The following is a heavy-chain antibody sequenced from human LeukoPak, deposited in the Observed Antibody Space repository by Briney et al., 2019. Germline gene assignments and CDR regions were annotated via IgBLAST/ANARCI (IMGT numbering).Heavy chain of an antibody. J-gene: IGHJ4*02. D-gene: IGHD6-19*01. CDR3: ATPPEHSSGWSPFDY. V-gene: IGHV1-46*01. Sequence: ASVKVSCKASGYTFTNYYMHWVRQAPGQGLEWMGIINPSSGSTSYAQKFQGRVTMTRDTSTSTVYLELSRLRSEDTAVYYCATPPEHSSGWSPFDYWGQGTLVTVSS. CDR2: INPSSGST. CDR1: GYTFTNYY.